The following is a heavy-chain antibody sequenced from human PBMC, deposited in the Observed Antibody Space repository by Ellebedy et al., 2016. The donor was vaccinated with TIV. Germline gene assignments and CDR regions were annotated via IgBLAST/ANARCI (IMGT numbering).Heavy chain of an antibody. D-gene: IGHD2-15*01. V-gene: IGHV5-51*01. J-gene: IGHJ4*02. CDR3: ARVGEVAATPCSY. CDR2: IYPGDSDT. Sequence: PGGSLRLSCKGSGYSFTTYWIGWVRQLSGKGLEWMGIIYPGDSDTRYSPSFQGQVTNSAGKSISTAYLQWSSLKASDTAMYSCARVGEVAATPCSYWGQGTLVTVSS. CDR1: GYSFTTYW.